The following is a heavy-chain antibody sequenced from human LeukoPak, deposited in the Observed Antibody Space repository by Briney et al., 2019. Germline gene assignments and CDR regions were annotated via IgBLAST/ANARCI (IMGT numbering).Heavy chain of an antibody. Sequence: SETLSLTCTVSGGSISSGGYYWSWIRQHPGKGLEWIGYIYYSGSTNYNPSLKSRVTISVDTSKNQFSLKLSSVTTADTAVYYCARGREMTTRERWFDPWGQGTLVTVSS. V-gene: IGHV4-61*08. CDR3: ARGREMTTRERWFDP. D-gene: IGHD5-24*01. CDR2: IYYSGST. CDR1: GGSISSGGYY. J-gene: IGHJ5*02.